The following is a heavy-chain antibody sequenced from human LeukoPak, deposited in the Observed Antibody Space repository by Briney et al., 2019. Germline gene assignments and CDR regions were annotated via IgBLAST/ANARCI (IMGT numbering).Heavy chain of an antibody. CDR2: IYYSGST. V-gene: IGHV4-30-4*07. CDR1: GGSISSGGYS. CDR3: ARVLELKLFGALIPNDAFDV. Sequence: PSQTLSLTCAVSGGSISSGGYSWSWIRQPPGKGLEWIGYIYYSGSTYYNPSLKSRVTISVDTSKNQFSLKMASVTAADTAMYYCARVLELKLFGALIPNDAFDVWGPGTMILVSA. D-gene: IGHD3-3*01. J-gene: IGHJ3*01.